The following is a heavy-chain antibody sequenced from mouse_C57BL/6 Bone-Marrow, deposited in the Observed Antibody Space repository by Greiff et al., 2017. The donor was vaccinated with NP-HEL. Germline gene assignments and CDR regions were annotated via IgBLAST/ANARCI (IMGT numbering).Heavy chain of an antibody. CDR2: IDPENGDT. CDR1: GFNIKDDY. J-gene: IGHJ3*01. V-gene: IGHV14-4*01. Sequence: EVMLVESGAELVRPGASVKLSCTASGFNIKDDYMHWVKQRPEQGLEWIGWIDPENGDTEYASKFQGKATITADTSSNTAYLQLSSLTSEDTAVYYCTTLGLDYYGSSYGFAYWGQGTLVTVSA. CDR3: TTLGLDYYGSSYGFAY. D-gene: IGHD1-1*01.